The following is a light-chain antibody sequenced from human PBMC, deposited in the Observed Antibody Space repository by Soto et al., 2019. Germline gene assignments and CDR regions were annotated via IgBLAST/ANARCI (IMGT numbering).Light chain of an antibody. CDR2: DDT. CDR3: QVWDSDSDPSYV. J-gene: IGLJ1*01. CDR1: NIGAYS. V-gene: IGLV3-21*02. Sequence: SYELTQPPSVSVAPGQTARITCGGNNIGAYSVYWYQQKPGQAPVLVVSDDTNRPSGIPGRFSGSNSGNTATLTISSVEAGDEAAYYCQVWDSDSDPSYVFGGGTKVTVL.